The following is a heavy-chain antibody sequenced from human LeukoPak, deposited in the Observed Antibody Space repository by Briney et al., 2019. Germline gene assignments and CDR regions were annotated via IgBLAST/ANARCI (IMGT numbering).Heavy chain of an antibody. CDR3: ARGRAFFN. V-gene: IGHV4-34*01. CDR1: GGSFSGYY. D-gene: IGHD3-3*02. CDR2: INNSGST. J-gene: IGHJ4*02. Sequence: PSKTLSLTCAVYGGSFSGYYWNWIRQPPGKGLEWIGEINNSGSTNYNPSLKSRVTISRDTSKNQFSLKLSSVTAADTAVYYCARGRAFFNWGQGTLVTVSS.